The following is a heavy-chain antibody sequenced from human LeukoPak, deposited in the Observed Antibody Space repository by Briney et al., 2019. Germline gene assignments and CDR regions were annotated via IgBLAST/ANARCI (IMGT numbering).Heavy chain of an antibody. CDR1: GFSFSNNY. CDR2: IYSGGST. D-gene: IGHD6-19*01. Sequence: PGGSLRLSCAASGFSFSNNYMSWVRQAPGKGLEWVSFIYSGGSTYYADSVKGRFTISRDNSKNTLYLQMNSLRAEDTAVYYCGRLIGSSGGAFDIWGQGTMVTVS. CDR3: GRLIGSSGGAFDI. J-gene: IGHJ3*02. V-gene: IGHV3-53*01.